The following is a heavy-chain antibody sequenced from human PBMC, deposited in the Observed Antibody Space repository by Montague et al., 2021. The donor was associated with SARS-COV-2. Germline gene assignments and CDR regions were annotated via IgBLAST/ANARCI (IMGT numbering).Heavy chain of an antibody. J-gene: IGHJ4*02. CDR1: GGSISTSNYY. D-gene: IGHD6-13*01. CDR3: AGQSASSPFDH. V-gene: IGHV4-39*01. Sequence: SETLSLTCSVSGGSISTSNYYWGWIRQPPGKGLEWFGSVDYSGSTYYXXPVESRVTVSVDTSKNQFSLKISSVTAADTAVYFCAGQSASSPFDHWGQGTLVTVSS. CDR2: VDYSGST.